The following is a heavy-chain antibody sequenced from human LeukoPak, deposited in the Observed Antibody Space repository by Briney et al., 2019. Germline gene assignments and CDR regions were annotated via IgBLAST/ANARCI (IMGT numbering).Heavy chain of an antibody. J-gene: IGHJ4*02. CDR3: ARGSWELLWLFDY. D-gene: IGHD3-10*01. V-gene: IGHV3-30*07. Sequence: SVKGRFTISRDNSKNTLYLQMNSLRDEDTAVYYCARGSWELLWLFDYWGQGTLVTVSS.